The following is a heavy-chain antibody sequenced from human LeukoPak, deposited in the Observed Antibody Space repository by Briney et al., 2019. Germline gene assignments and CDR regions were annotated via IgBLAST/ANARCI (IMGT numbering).Heavy chain of an antibody. CDR1: GGSISSSNW. V-gene: IGHV4-4*02. Sequence: SGTLSLTCAVSGGSISSSNWWSWVRQPPGKGLEWIGEIYHSGSTNYNPSLKSRVTISVDKSKNQFSLKLSSVTAADTAVYYCAREGRYSSSSGLYFDYWGQGTLVTVSS. J-gene: IGHJ4*02. CDR2: IYHSGST. CDR3: AREGRYSSSSGLYFDY. D-gene: IGHD6-6*01.